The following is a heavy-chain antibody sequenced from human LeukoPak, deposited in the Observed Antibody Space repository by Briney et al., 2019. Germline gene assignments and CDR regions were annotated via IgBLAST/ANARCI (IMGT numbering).Heavy chain of an antibody. Sequence: GESLKIPCKGSGYSFANYWIGWVRQMPGKGLEWMGIIYPGDSDTRYSPSFQGQVTISADKSITTAYLQWSSLKASDTAMYYCARLFTYYYGSGSEGYFDYWGQGTLVTVSS. CDR2: IYPGDSDT. CDR3: ARLFTYYYGSGSEGYFDY. V-gene: IGHV5-51*01. D-gene: IGHD3-10*01. CDR1: GYSFANYW. J-gene: IGHJ4*02.